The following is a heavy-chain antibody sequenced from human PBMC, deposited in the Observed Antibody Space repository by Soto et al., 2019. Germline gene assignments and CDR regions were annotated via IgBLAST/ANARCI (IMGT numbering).Heavy chain of an antibody. CDR1: GYTFTSYY. CDR2: INPSGGST. CDR3: ARDPRYNWNDGWVVDY. J-gene: IGHJ4*02. V-gene: IGHV1-46*03. Sequence: AASVKVSCKASGYTFTSYYMHWVRQAPGQGLEWMGIINPSGGSTSYAQKFQGRVTMTRDTSTSTVYMELSSLRSEDTAVYYCARDPRYNWNDGWVVDYWGQGTLVTVSS. D-gene: IGHD1-20*01.